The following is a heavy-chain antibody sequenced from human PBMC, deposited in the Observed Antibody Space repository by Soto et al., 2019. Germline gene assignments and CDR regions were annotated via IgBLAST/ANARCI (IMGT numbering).Heavy chain of an antibody. V-gene: IGHV3-23*01. Sequence: GGSLRLPCTPSGLTFRNHPMTWVRQAPDKGLEWVSTISDSGVNTHYADSVKGRFTISRDNSRNTLYLQMNSLRGEDTAVDYCVSWVSAHLDYWGQGTVVTVSS. D-gene: IGHD2-8*01. CDR1: GLTFRNHP. J-gene: IGHJ4*02. CDR2: ISDSGVNT. CDR3: VSWVSAHLDY.